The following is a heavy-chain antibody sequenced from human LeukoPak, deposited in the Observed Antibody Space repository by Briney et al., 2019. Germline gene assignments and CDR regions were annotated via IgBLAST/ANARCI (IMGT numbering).Heavy chain of an antibody. CDR2: INPSGGST. J-gene: IGHJ4*02. CDR1: GYTFTSYY. D-gene: IGHD6-13*01. Sequence: ASVKVSCKASGYTFTSYYIHWVRQAPGQGLEWMGIINPSGGSTTYAQKFQGRVAMTRDTSTSRVYMEVSSLRSEDTAVYYCARTYSSSDEFDYWGQGTLVTVSS. CDR3: ARTYSSSDEFDY. V-gene: IGHV1-46*01.